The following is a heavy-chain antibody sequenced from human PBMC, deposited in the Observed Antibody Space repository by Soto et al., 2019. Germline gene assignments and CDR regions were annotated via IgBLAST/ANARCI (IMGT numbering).Heavy chain of an antibody. CDR1: VGSISSYY. Sequence: SETLSLTCTVSVGSISSYYWSWIRQPPGKGLEWIGYIYYSGSTNYNPSLKSRVTISVDTSKNQFSLKLSSVTAADTAVYYCARQGLQWLPEGRDYFDYWGQGTLVTVSS. V-gene: IGHV4-59*08. CDR3: ARQGLQWLPEGRDYFDY. J-gene: IGHJ4*01. D-gene: IGHD6-19*01. CDR2: IYYSGST.